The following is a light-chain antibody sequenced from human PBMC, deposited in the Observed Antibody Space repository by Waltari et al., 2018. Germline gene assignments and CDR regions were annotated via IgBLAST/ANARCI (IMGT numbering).Light chain of an antibody. CDR3: MIWHSSAWV. CDR2: YKSDSDK. CDR1: SGINVGTYR. V-gene: IGLV5-45*01. Sequence: QAVLTQPASLSASPGASASLTCTLRSGINVGTYRLYWYQPRPGIPPQYLLRYKSDSDKQQGSGVPSRFSGSKDASANAGILLISGLQSEDEADYYCMIWHSSAWVFGGGTKLTVL. J-gene: IGLJ3*02.